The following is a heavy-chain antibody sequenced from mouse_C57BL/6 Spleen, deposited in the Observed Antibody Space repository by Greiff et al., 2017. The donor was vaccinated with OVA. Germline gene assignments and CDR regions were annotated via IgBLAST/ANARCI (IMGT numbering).Heavy chain of an antibody. Sequence: EVQLVESGGGLVQPGGSMKLSCAASGFTFSDAWMDWVRQSPEKGLEWVAEIRNKANNHATYYAESVKGRFTISRDDSKSSVYLQMNSLRAEDTGIYYCTRQIYYYGSRYAMDYWGQGTSVTVSS. CDR1: GFTFSDAW. D-gene: IGHD1-1*01. V-gene: IGHV6-6*01. CDR3: TRQIYYYGSRYAMDY. J-gene: IGHJ4*01. CDR2: IRNKANNHAT.